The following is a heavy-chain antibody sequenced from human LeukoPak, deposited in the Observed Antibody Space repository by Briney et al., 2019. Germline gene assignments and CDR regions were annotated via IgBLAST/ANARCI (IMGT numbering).Heavy chain of an antibody. CDR1: GYSISSGYY. V-gene: IGHV4-38-2*02. D-gene: IGHD2-21*02. CDR2: IYHSGST. Sequence: PSETLSLTCTVSGYSISSGYYWGWIRQPPGKGLEWIGSIYHSGSTYYNPSLKSRVTISVDTSKNQFSLKLSSVTAADTAVYYCARDRPPGVVVTALGAFDIWGQGTMVTVSS. CDR3: ARDRPPGVVVTALGAFDI. J-gene: IGHJ3*02.